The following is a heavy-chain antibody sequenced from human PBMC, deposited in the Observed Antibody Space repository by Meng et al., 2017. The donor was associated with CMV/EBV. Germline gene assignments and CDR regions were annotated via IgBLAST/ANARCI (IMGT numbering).Heavy chain of an antibody. V-gene: IGHV5-51*01. CDR2: IYPGDSDT. CDR3: ARRLMPRRGWFDP. CDR1: GYTVTSNW. D-gene: IGHD2-2*01. J-gene: IGHJ5*02. Sequence: KGSGYTVTSNWIGWVSQMPGKGREWMGIIYPGDSDTRYSPSFQGQVTISADKSISTAYLQWSSLKASDTAMYYCARRLMPRRGWFDPWGQGTLVTVSS.